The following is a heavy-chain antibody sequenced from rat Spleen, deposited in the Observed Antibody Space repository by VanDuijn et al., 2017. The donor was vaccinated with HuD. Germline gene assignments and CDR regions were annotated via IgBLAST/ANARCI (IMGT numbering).Heavy chain of an antibody. CDR2: ISPGGGGT. CDR1: XXTXXXFF. J-gene: IGHJ2*01. V-gene: IGHV5-25*01. D-gene: IGHD1-7*01. CDR3: TRGGMLRPFFFDY. Sequence: EVQLVESGGGLVQPGKSXXLSCAAXXXTXXXFFXXXVRQSTTKGREWVTSISPGGGGTYYPASGKGRFTVSRDNRRSSQFLQMDSLRSEDTATYYCTRGGMLRPFFFDYGGQGVMVTVSS.